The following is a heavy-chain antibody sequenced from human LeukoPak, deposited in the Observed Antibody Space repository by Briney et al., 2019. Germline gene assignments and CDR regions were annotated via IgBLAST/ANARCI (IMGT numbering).Heavy chain of an antibody. CDR1: GFTFSSYG. J-gene: IGHJ4*02. CDR3: ARNYYYDSSGYYYLGY. V-gene: IGHV3-33*01. D-gene: IGHD3-22*01. CDR2: IWYDGSNK. Sequence: GGSLRLSCAASGFTFSSYGMHWVRQAPGKGLEWVAVIWYDGSNKYYADSVKGRFTISRDNSKNTLYPQMNSLRAEDTAVYYCARNYYYDSSGYYYLGYWGQGTLVTVSS.